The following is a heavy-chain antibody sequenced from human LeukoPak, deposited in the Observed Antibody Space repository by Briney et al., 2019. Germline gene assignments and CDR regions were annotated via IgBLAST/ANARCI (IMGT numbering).Heavy chain of an antibody. V-gene: IGHV4-38-2*01. Sequence: SETLSLTCGVWGYSISSGYYWGWIRQPPGKGLEWIGSIYHSGSTYYNPSLKSRVTISVDTSKNQFSLKLSSVTAADTAVYYCARHKYSSSWEAGYWGQGTLVTVSS. D-gene: IGHD6-6*01. CDR1: GYSISSGYY. J-gene: IGHJ4*02. CDR2: IYHSGST. CDR3: ARHKYSSSWEAGY.